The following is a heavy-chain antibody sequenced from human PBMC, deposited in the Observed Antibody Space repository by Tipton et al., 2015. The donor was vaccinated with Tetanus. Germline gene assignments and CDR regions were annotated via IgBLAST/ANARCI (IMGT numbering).Heavy chain of an antibody. CDR1: GGSFSAYY. Sequence: AGLVKPSETLSLTCAVYGGSFSAYYWSWIRQSPGKGLEWIGEINHSGSTNHNPSLKSRVTLSVDTSKNQFSLKLNSVTAADTAMYYCVTVNFPNYHHYGMDVWGQGTTVTVSS. D-gene: IGHD1-1*01. CDR2: INHSGST. V-gene: IGHV4-34*01. J-gene: IGHJ6*02. CDR3: VTVNFPNYHHYGMDV.